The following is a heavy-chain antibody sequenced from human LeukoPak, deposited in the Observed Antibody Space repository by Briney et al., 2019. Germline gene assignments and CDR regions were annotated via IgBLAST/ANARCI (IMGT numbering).Heavy chain of an antibody. CDR2: IIPNSGGT. D-gene: IGHD4-17*01. V-gene: IGHV1-2*02. J-gene: IGHJ4*02. CDR3: ARDAGYGDRTFDY. CDR1: RGTFSNYA. Sequence: ASVKVSCKASRGTFSNYAISWVRQAPGQGLEWMGGIIPNSGGTNYAQKFQGRVTMTRDTSISTAYMELSRLRSDDTAVYYCARDAGYGDRTFDYWGQGTLVTVSS.